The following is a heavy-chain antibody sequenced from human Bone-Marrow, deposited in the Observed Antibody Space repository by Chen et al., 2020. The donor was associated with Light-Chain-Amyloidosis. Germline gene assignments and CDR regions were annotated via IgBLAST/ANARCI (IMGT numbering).Heavy chain of an antibody. Sequence: QVQMVQSGAEVKEPGASIKVSCKTSGYTFTDFYIHRVRQAPGQGLEWMAWINPDTGGTRYAQKFQGWITVTRETSTRTVYMELSRLRSGDTAVYYCAKDSEIRGLIYAMNVWGQGTTVNVSS. CDR1: GYTFTDFY. CDR3: AKDSEIRGLIYAMNV. V-gene: IGHV1-2*04. D-gene: IGHD3-10*01. CDR2: INPDTGGT. J-gene: IGHJ6*02.